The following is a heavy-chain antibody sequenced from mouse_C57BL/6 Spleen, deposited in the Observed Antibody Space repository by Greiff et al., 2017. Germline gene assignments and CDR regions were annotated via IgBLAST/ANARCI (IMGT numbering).Heavy chain of an antibody. J-gene: IGHJ3*01. CDR3: ASASSYYDYSWFAY. CDR2: INPNNGGT. V-gene: IGHV1-22*01. CDR1: GYTFTDYN. D-gene: IGHD2-4*01. Sequence: VQLQQSGPELVKPGASVKMSCKASGYTFTDYNMHWVKQSHGKSLEWIGYINPNNGGTSYNQKFKGKATLTVNKSSSTAYMELRSLTSEDSAVYYCASASSYYDYSWFAYWGQGTLVTVSA.